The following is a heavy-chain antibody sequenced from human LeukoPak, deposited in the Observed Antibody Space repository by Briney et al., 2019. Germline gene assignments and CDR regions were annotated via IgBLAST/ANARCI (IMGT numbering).Heavy chain of an antibody. CDR2: VYSGGAT. CDR3: AKKYGSGKRLNAHLDY. Sequence: GGSLRLSCAASGFTVNSNYMSWVRQAPGKGLEWVSVVYSGGATYYADSVKGRFTISRDNSKNTLYLQMNSLRAEDTAVYYCAKKYGSGKRLNAHLDYWGQGTLVTVSS. CDR1: GFTVNSNY. D-gene: IGHD3-10*01. J-gene: IGHJ4*02. V-gene: IGHV3-53*01.